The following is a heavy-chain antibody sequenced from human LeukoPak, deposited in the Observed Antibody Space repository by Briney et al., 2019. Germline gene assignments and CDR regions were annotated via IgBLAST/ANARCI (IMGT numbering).Heavy chain of an antibody. CDR1: GFTVSSNY. V-gene: IGHV3-15*01. CDR3: ARGYCTGGSCYLGDF. J-gene: IGHJ4*02. CDR2: IKSTTDGGTT. Sequence: GGSLRLSCATSGFTVSSNYMSWVRQAPGKGLEWVGRIKSTTDGGTTDYAAPVKGRFTISRDDSKNSLFLQMNSLRTEDTAVYYCARGYCTGGSCYLGDFWGQGTLVTVSS. D-gene: IGHD2-15*01.